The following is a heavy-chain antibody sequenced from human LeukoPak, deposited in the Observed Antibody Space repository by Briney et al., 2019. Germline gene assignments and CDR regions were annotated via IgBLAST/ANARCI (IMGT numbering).Heavy chain of an antibody. V-gene: IGHV3-30*18. CDR1: GFTFSSYG. J-gene: IGHJ2*01. CDR2: ISNDGSNK. CDR3: AKDLNYCSGGSCYWYLDL. D-gene: IGHD2-15*01. Sequence: GRSLRLSCAASGFTFSSYGMHWVRQAPGKGLEWVAVISNDGSNKYYADSVKGRFTISRDNSKNTLYLQMNSLRAEDTAVYYCAKDLNYCSGGSCYWYLDLWGRGTLVTVSS.